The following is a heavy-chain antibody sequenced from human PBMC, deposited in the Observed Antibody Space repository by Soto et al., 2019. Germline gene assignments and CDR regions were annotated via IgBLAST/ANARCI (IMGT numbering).Heavy chain of an antibody. CDR1: GFTFSSYG. J-gene: IGHJ6*02. Sequence: QVQLVESGGGVVQPGRSLRLSCAASGFTFSSYGMHWLRQAPGKGLEWVAVIWYDGSNKYYADSVKGRFTISRDNSKNTLYLQMNSLRAEDTAVYYCARGAAAGSYYYYGMDLWGQGTTVTVSS. V-gene: IGHV3-33*01. CDR2: IWYDGSNK. CDR3: ARGAAAGSYYYYGMDL. D-gene: IGHD6-13*01.